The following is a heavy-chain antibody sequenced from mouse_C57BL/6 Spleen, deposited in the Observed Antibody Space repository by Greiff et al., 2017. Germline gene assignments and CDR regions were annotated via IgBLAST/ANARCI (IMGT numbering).Heavy chain of an antibody. D-gene: IGHD2-4*01. Sequence: QVQLQQSGPELVKPGASVKLSCKASGYTFTSYEINWVKQRPGQGLEWIGWIYPRDGSTKYNEKFKGKDTLTVDTSSSTAYMELHSLTSEASAVXVCASWDYDYNEAPGFAYWGQGTLVTVSA. CDR2: IYPRDGST. CDR3: ASWDYDYNEAPGFAY. V-gene: IGHV1-85*01. J-gene: IGHJ3*01. CDR1: GYTFTSYE.